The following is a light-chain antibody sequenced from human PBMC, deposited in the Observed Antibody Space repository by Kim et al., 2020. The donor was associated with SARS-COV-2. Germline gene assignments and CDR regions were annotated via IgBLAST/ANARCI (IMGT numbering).Light chain of an antibody. CDR1: QNIRSY. CDR2: GAS. V-gene: IGKV1-39*01. J-gene: IGKJ2*01. Sequence: STSVGDRVTRTCRASQNIRSYLNWYQQKPGKAPNLLIYGASSLQSGVPSRFSGSGSGTDFTLTISSLQPEDFATYYCQQSYSIPHTFGQGTKLQI. CDR3: QQSYSIPHT.